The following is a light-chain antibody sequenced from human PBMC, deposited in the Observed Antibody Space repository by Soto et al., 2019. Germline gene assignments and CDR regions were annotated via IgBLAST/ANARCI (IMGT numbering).Light chain of an antibody. V-gene: IGKV3-11*01. J-gene: IGKJ4*01. CDR1: QSIGSY. Sequence: EIVLTQSPATLSLSPGDTATLSCSTSQSIGSYLGWYQQRPGQAPRLLIYDTSNTATGIPARFSGSGSGTDFTLTISSLEPEDFAVYYCQQRSDWPSTFGGGTKVEIK. CDR2: DTS. CDR3: QQRSDWPST.